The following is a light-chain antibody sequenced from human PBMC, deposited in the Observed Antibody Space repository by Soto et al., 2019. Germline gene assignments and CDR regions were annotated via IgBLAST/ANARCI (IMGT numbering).Light chain of an antibody. V-gene: IGLV2-8*01. Sequence: QSALTQPPSASGSPGQSVTVSCTGTSSDVGGYNYVSWYQQHPGKAPKLIIYEVSERPSGVPDRFSGSKSGDTASLTVSGLQAEDEADYYCSSYAGSTNFCGFGSGTKV. CDR2: EVS. CDR1: SSDVGGYNY. CDR3: SSYAGSTNFCG. J-gene: IGLJ1*01.